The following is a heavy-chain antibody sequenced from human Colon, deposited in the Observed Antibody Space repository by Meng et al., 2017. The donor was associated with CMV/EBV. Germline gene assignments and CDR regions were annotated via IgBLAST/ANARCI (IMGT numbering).Heavy chain of an antibody. CDR1: GFTFSNYV. D-gene: IGHD2-21*02. Sequence: ESLKISCAASGFTFSNYVMIWVRQAPGKGLEWVATIYESGDLIYYADSVKGRFTISRDTSNNMLYLQMNSLRAEDTAVFYCAKGVYSGGHYRAFDMLGQGTMVTVSS. V-gene: IGHV3-23*05. CDR3: AKGVYSGGHYRAFDM. CDR2: IYESGDLI. J-gene: IGHJ3*02.